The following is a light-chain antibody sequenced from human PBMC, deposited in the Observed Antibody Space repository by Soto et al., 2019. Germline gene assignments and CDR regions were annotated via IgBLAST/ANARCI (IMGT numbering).Light chain of an antibody. J-gene: IGKJ1*01. Sequence: DIQMTQSPSSLSASVGDRVIITCRASQRISNYLNWYQQKPGKPPKLLIYAASSLQSGVPSRFSGSRSGTDFTLTINSLQPEDFATYYCQQSYSSWTFGQGSKVDIK. CDR1: QRISNY. CDR2: AAS. CDR3: QQSYSSWT. V-gene: IGKV1-39*01.